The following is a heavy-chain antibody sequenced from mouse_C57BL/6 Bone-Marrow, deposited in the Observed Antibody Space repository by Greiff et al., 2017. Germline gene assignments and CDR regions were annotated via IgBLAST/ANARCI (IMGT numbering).Heavy chain of an antibody. D-gene: IGHD2-12*01. J-gene: IGHJ4*01. CDR1: GYTFTSYW. V-gene: IGHV1-64*01. CDR3: AKGDYRENYYAMDY. CDR2: IHPNSGST. Sequence: QVQLKQPGAELVKPGASVKLSCKASGYTFTSYWMHWVKQRPGQGLEWIGMIHPNSGSTNYNEKFKSKATLTVDKSSSTAYMQLSSLTSEDSAVYYCAKGDYRENYYAMDYWGQGTSVTVSS.